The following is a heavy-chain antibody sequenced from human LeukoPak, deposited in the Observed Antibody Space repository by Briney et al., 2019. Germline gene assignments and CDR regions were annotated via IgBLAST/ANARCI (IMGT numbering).Heavy chain of an antibody. CDR3: ARSLGPYYYGSGSYLWDY. V-gene: IGHV1-18*01. D-gene: IGHD3-10*01. CDR2: ITTYNGNT. J-gene: IGHJ4*02. Sequence: ASVKVSCKASGYTFTTHGISWVRQAPGQGLEWMGWITTYNGNTHYAQQFQGRVTITADKSTSTAYMELSSLRSEDTAVYYCARSLGPYYYGSGSYLWDYWGQGTLVTVSS. CDR1: GYTFTTHG.